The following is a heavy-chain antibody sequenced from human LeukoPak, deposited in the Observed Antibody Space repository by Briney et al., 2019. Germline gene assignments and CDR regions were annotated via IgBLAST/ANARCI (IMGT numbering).Heavy chain of an antibody. CDR1: GYTFTRYG. Sequence: GASVKVSCKASGYTFTRYGISWMRQAPGQGLEWMGWISANNGDTNSAQKFQGRVTMTTDTSTSTAYMELRSLRSDDTAVYYCARDFFHGHCAGLSCFLLDYWGQGSLVTVSS. CDR2: ISANNGDT. V-gene: IGHV1-18*01. CDR3: ARDFFHGHCAGLSCFLLDY. J-gene: IGHJ4*02. D-gene: IGHD2-15*01.